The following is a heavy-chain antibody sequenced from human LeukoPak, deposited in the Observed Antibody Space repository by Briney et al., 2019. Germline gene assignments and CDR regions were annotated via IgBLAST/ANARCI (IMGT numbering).Heavy chain of an antibody. CDR1: GYTSTGYY. CDR2: INPNSGGT. V-gene: IGHV1-2*02. Sequence: ASVKVSCKASGYTSTGYYMHWVRQAPGQGLEWMGWINPNSGGTNYVEKFQGRVTMTRDTSTSTVYMELSRLRSEDTAVYFCARRGYFYGSGSYYPPDSWGQGTLVTVSS. D-gene: IGHD3-10*01. J-gene: IGHJ4*02. CDR3: ARRGYFYGSGSYYPPDS.